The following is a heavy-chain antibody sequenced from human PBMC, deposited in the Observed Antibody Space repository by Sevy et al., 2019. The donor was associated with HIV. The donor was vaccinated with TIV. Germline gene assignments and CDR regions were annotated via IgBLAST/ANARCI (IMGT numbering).Heavy chain of an antibody. Sequence: GGSLRLSCSASGFTFSSYAMHWVRQAPGKGLEYVSAISSNGGSTYYADSVKGRFTISRDNSKNTLYLQMNSLRAEDTAVYYCVGGRGIMITFGGVIVRYWGQGTLVTVSS. CDR2: ISSNGGST. D-gene: IGHD3-16*02. CDR1: GFTFSSYA. J-gene: IGHJ4*02. V-gene: IGHV3-64D*06. CDR3: VGGRGIMITFGGVIVRY.